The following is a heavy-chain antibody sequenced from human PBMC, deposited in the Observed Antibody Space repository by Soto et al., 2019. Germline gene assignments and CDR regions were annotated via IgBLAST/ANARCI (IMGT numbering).Heavy chain of an antibody. D-gene: IGHD4-17*01. CDR3: AKSGAVTNYQPAPFFDY. V-gene: IGHV3-9*01. Sequence: EVQLVESGGGLVQPGRSLRLSCAASGFTFDDYAMHWVRQAPGKGLEWVSGISWNSGSIGYANSVKGRFTISRDNAKNSLYLQMNSLRAEDTALYYCAKSGAVTNYQPAPFFDYWGQGTLVTVSS. J-gene: IGHJ4*02. CDR1: GFTFDDYA. CDR2: ISWNSGSI.